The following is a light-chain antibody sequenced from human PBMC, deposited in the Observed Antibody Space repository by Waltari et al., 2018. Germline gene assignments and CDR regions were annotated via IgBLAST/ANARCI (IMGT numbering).Light chain of an antibody. CDR2: MAS. V-gene: IGKV1-5*03. CDR3: QQYSSFST. CDR1: QNVGTW. J-gene: IGKJ2*01. Sequence: DIQMTQSPSTLSASVGDRVTISCRASQNVGTWLAWYQQKPGKAPKLLIYMASSLEIGVPSRFSGSGSGTEFTLTISSLQPDDFATYSCQQYSSFSTFGQGTKV.